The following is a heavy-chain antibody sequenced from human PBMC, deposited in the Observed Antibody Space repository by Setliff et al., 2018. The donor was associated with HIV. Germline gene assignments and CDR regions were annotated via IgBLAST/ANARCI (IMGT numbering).Heavy chain of an antibody. Sequence: PSETMSLTCAVYGGSLSGYCWSWIRQPQGKGLEWIGEINHSGRTKYNPTLKSRVTTSVDTSKNQFSLRLSSVTAADTAVYYCVRVSCSSWYSIPRNYYYSMDVWGEGTTVTVSS. V-gene: IGHV4-34*01. CDR3: VRVSCSSWYSIPRNYYYSMDV. CDR1: GGSLSGYC. J-gene: IGHJ6*03. CDR2: INHSGRT. D-gene: IGHD6-13*01.